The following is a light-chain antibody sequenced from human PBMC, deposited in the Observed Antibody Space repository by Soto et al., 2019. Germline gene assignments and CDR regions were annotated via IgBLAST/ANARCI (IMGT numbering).Light chain of an antibody. CDR2: KAS. V-gene: IGKV1-5*03. CDR1: QTISSW. CDR3: QHYNSDSAA. J-gene: IGKJ1*01. Sequence: DIQMTQSPSTLSGSVGDRVTITCRASQTISSWLAWYQQKPGKAPKLLIYKASTLKSGVPSRFSGSGSGTEFTLTISSLQPDDFATYYCQHYNSDSAAFGQGTKVELK.